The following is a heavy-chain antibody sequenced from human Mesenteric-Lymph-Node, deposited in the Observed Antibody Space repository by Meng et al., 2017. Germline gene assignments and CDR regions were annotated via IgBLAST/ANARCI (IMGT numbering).Heavy chain of an antibody. Sequence: GESLKISCAASGFTFSSYEMNWVRQSPGPGLGWVSYISSSGSTIYYADSVKGRFTISRDNAKNSLYLQMNSLRAEDTAVYYCARDNIVVVPAAQDYYGMDVWGQGTTVTVSS. D-gene: IGHD2-2*01. V-gene: IGHV3-48*03. CDR1: GFTFSSYE. J-gene: IGHJ6*02. CDR2: ISSSGSTI. CDR3: ARDNIVVVPAAQDYYGMDV.